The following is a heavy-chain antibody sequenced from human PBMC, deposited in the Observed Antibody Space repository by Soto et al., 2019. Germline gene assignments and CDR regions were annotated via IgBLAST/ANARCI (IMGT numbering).Heavy chain of an antibody. CDR1: GFTFSGSA. D-gene: IGHD3-10*01. CDR3: TRHTPSGYYGSGSYYSREYYFDY. Sequence: GGSLRLSCAASGFTFSGSAMHWVRQASGKGLEWVGRIRSKANSYATAYAASVKGRFTISRDDSKNTAYLQMNSLKTEDTAVYYCTRHTPSGYYGSGSYYSREYYFDYWGQGTLVTVSS. CDR2: IRSKANSYAT. J-gene: IGHJ4*02. V-gene: IGHV3-73*01.